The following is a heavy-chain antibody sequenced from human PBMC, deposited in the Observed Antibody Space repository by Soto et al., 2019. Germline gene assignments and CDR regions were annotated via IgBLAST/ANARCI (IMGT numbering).Heavy chain of an antibody. J-gene: IGHJ3*01. CDR2: ISDGGDLT. V-gene: IGHV3-23*01. CDR3: ARRAFGSSRSFDL. D-gene: IGHD6-6*01. CDR1: GFAFSSHP. Sequence: TGGSLRLSCAASGFAFSSHPMSWVRQAPERGLERVSGISDGGDLTYNADSVKGRFTISRDNSKNILFLQMNSLRAEDTALYYCARRAFGSSRSFDLWGQGTMVTVSS.